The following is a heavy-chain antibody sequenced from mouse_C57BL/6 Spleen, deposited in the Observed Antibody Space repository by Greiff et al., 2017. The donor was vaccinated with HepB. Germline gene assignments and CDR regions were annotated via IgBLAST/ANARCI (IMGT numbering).Heavy chain of an antibody. J-gene: IGHJ2*01. CDR3: ARGATVVAYYFDY. V-gene: IGHV1-52*01. CDR1: GYTFTSYW. Sequence: QVQLQQPGAELVRPGSSVKLSCKASGYTFTSYWMHWVKQRPIQGLEWIGNIDPSDSETHYNQKSKDKATLTVDKSSSTAYMQLSSLTSEDSAVYYGARGATVVAYYFDYWGQGTTLTVSS. CDR2: IDPSDSET. D-gene: IGHD1-1*01.